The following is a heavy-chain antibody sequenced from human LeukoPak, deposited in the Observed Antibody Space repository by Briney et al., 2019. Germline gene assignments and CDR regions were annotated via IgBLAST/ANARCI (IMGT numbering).Heavy chain of an antibody. V-gene: IGHV1-69*04. CDR1: GGTFSSYA. J-gene: IGHJ4*02. CDR2: IIPILGIA. Sequence: GASVKVSCKASGGTFSSYAISWVRQAPGQGLEWMGRIIPILGIANYAQKFQGRVTITADKSTSTAYMELSSLRSEDTAVCYCARDGVYCSSTSCADYWGQGTLVTVSS. D-gene: IGHD2-2*01. CDR3: ARDGVYCSSTSCADY.